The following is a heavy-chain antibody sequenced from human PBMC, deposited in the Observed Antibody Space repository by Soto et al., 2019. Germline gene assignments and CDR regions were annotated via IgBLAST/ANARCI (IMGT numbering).Heavy chain of an antibody. Sequence: QVHLVQSGAEVKKPGASVKVSCKGSGYTFTSYGITWVRQAPGQGLEWMRWMSAHNGNTDYAQKLQGRVTVTRDTSTSTAYMELRSLRSDDTAVYYCARGRYGEYWGQGALVTVSS. V-gene: IGHV1-18*01. J-gene: IGHJ4*02. D-gene: IGHD3-10*01. CDR2: MSAHNGNT. CDR1: GYTFTSYG. CDR3: ARGRYGEY.